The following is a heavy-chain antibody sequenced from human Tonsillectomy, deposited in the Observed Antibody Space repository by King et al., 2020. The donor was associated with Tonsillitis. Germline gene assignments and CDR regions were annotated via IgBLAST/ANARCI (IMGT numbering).Heavy chain of an antibody. CDR3: ARGGTCYVSGAFDI. V-gene: IGHV3-11*06. CDR1: GFTFSDYY. Sequence: VQLVESGGGLVKPGGSLRLSCAASGFTFSDYYIDWIRQAPGKGLEWVSYISSSGSYTNYADSVKGRFTISRDNAKNTLYLKMSTLRAEDTAVYYCARGGTCYVSGAFDIWGQATMVTVSS. D-gene: IGHD1-26*01. J-gene: IGHJ3*02. CDR2: ISSSGSYT.